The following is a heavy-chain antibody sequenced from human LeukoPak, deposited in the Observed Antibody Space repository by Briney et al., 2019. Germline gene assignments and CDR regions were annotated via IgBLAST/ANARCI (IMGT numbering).Heavy chain of an antibody. CDR3: AKGGGYSDGWVDY. V-gene: IGHV3-23*01. Sequence: GGSLRLSCATSGFTFSSYAMTWVRQAPGKGLEWVSALSGSGRSTYYADSVKGRFTISRDNSKNTLYLQMNSLRAEDTAVYYCAKGGGYSDGWVDYWGQGTLVTVSS. J-gene: IGHJ4*02. CDR1: GFTFSSYA. D-gene: IGHD6-19*01. CDR2: LSGSGRST.